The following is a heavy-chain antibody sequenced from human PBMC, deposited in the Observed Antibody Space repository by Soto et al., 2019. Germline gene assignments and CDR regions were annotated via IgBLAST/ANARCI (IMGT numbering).Heavy chain of an antibody. CDR3: ARVTFTPNWFDS. V-gene: IGHV4-30-4*01. CDR2: VYYRGSI. CDR1: GDSISSPDYY. D-gene: IGHD3-16*01. J-gene: IGHJ5*01. Sequence: SETLSLTCTVSGDSISSPDYYWSWIRQAPGKGLELIGYVYYRGSIYYTPSFESRVSISIDTSKNQFSLRLTSVTAADSAVYFCARVTFTPNWFDSWGQGILVTVS.